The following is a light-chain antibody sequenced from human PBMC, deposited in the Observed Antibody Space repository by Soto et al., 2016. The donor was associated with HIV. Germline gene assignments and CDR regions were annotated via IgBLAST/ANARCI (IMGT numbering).Light chain of an antibody. J-gene: IGLJ2*01. CDR1: KLGDKY. CDR2: HDT. V-gene: IGLV3-1*01. Sequence: SYELTQPPSVSVSPGQTASIACSGEKLGDKYISWYLQRPGQSPVLIIYHDTKRPSGISERFSGPNSGNTATLTISGTQTMDEADYYCQAWDSSTVVFGGGTTLTVL. CDR3: QAWDSSTVV.